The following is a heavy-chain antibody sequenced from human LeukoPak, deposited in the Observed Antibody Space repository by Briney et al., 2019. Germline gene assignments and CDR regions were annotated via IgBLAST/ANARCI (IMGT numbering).Heavy chain of an antibody. CDR1: GGTFSSYA. J-gene: IGHJ4*02. V-gene: IGHV1-69*13. CDR2: IIPIFGTA. Sequence: ASVKVSCKASGGTFSSYAISWVRQAPGQGLEWMGGIIPIFGTANYAQKFQGRVTITADESTSTAYMELSSLRSEDTAVYYCALYYYGSGSYYTIDYWGQGTLVTVSS. CDR3: ALYYYGSGSYYTIDY. D-gene: IGHD3-10*01.